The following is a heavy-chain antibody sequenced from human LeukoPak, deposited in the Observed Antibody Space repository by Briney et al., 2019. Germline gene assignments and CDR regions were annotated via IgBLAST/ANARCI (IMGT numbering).Heavy chain of an antibody. CDR2: IYASGST. D-gene: IGHD3-22*01. CDR1: GGSISNLNYY. V-gene: IGHV4-61*02. CDR3: ARPSTYYYDSSGHGAFDI. Sequence: SQTLSLTCTVSGGSISNLNYYWSWIRQPAGKGLEWIGRIYASGSTNYNPSLKGRVTISVDTSKNQFSLKLSSVTAADTAVYYCARPSTYYYDSSGHGAFDIWGQGTMVTVSS. J-gene: IGHJ3*02.